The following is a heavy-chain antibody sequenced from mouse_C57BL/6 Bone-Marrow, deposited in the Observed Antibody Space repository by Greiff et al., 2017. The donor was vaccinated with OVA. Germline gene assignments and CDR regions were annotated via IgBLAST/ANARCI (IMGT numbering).Heavy chain of an antibody. D-gene: IGHD2-5*01. J-gene: IGHJ4*01. CDR1: GYTFTDYE. CDR2: IDPETGGT. Sequence: VKLQQSGAELVRPGASVTLSSKASGYTFTDYEMHWVKQTPVHGLEWIGAIDPETGGTAYNQKFKGKAILTADKSSSTAYMELRSLTSEDSAVYYCTRGYSNYYAMDYWGQGTSVTVSS. CDR3: TRGYSNYYAMDY. V-gene: IGHV1-15*01.